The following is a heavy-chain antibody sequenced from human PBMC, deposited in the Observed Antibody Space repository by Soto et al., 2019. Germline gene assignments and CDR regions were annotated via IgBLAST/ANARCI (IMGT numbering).Heavy chain of an antibody. V-gene: IGHV3-30-3*01. Sequence: QVQLVESGGGVVQPGRSLRLSCAASGFTFSSYAMHRVRQAPGKGLEWVAVISYDGSNKYYADSVKGRFTISRDNSKNTLYLQMNSLRAEDTAVYYCARENLWSGYYYYGMDVWGQGTTVTVSS. CDR3: ARENLWSGYYYYGMDV. J-gene: IGHJ6*02. D-gene: IGHD3-3*01. CDR2: ISYDGSNK. CDR1: GFTFSSYA.